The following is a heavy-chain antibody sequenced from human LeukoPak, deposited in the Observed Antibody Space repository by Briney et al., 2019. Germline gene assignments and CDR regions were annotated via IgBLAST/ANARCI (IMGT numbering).Heavy chain of an antibody. Sequence: GGSLRLSCVASGFSFSTYTLNWVRQAPGKGLEYLSYISSTSNTIYYADSVKGRFTVSRDNAKNSLFLQMNSLRADDTAVYYCARGSGGLQHWGRGTLVIVSS. CDR3: ARGSGGLQH. D-gene: IGHD6-19*01. J-gene: IGHJ1*01. V-gene: IGHV3-48*01. CDR2: ISSTSNTI. CDR1: GFSFSTYT.